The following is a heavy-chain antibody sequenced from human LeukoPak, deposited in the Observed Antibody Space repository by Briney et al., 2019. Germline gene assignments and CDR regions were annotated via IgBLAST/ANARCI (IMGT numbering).Heavy chain of an antibody. CDR3: ARDPSYGDYFAY. D-gene: IGHD4-17*01. V-gene: IGHV1-2*02. CDR2: INPNSGGT. CDR1: GYTFTGYY. J-gene: IGHJ4*02. Sequence: ASVKVSCTASGYTFTGYYMHWVRQAPGQGLEWMGWINPNSGGTNYAQKFQGRVTMTRDTSISTAYMELSRLRSDDTAVYYCARDPSYGDYFAYWGQGTLVTVSS.